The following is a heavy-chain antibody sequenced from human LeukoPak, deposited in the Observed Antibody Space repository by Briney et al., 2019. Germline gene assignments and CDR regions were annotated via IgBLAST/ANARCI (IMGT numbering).Heavy chain of an antibody. CDR1: GYTFTSYG. Sequence: ASVTVSCKASGYTFTSYGTSWVRQAPGQGLEWVGWIHPNSGATHYAQKFQGRLTMTRGTSISTAYMELTRLRSDDTAVYYCARDMGRYSGYDYDYWGQGTLVTASS. CDR3: ARDMGRYSGYDYDY. D-gene: IGHD5-12*01. CDR2: IHPNSGAT. J-gene: IGHJ4*02. V-gene: IGHV1-2*02.